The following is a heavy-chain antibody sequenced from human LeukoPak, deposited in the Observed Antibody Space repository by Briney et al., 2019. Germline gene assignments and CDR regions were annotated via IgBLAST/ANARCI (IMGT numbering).Heavy chain of an antibody. Sequence: GESLKISCKGSGYSFTSYWIGWVRQMPGKGLEWMGTIYPGDSDTRYSPPFQGQVTISADKSISTAYLQWGSLKASDTAMYYCARRLIAAAGTVAGFDYWGQGTLVTVSS. CDR3: ARRLIAAAGTVAGFDY. D-gene: IGHD6-13*01. V-gene: IGHV5-51*01. CDR2: IYPGDSDT. CDR1: GYSFTSYW. J-gene: IGHJ4*02.